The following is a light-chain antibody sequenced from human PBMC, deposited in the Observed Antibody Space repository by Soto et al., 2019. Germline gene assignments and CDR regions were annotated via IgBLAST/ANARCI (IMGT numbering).Light chain of an antibody. V-gene: IGKV1-9*01. J-gene: IGKJ3*01. CDR1: QGISSY. CDR2: AAS. Sequence: DIQLTQSPSFLSASVGDRVTMTCRASQGISSYLAWYQQKPGKAPQLLIYAASTLQSGVPSRFSGSGSGTEFTLTISSLQPADSATYYCQQLNSKAFTFVPGTKVDLK. CDR3: QQLNSKAFT.